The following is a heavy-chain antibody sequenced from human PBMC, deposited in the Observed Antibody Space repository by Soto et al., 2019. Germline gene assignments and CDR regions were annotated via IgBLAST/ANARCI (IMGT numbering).Heavy chain of an antibody. V-gene: IGHV1-69*13. J-gene: IGHJ4*02. CDR3: ARQTPNDSSGYPLS. CDR2: IIPIFGTA. CDR1: GGTXSSYA. D-gene: IGHD3-22*01. Sequence: SVKVSCKASGGTXSSYAISWVRQAPGQGLEWMGGIIPIFGTANYAQKFQGRVTITADESTSTAYMELSSLRSEDTAVYYCARQTPNDSSGYPLSWGQGTLVTVSS.